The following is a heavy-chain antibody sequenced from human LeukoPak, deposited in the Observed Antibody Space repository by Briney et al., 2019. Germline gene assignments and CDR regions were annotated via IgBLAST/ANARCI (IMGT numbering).Heavy chain of an antibody. CDR3: ARESTSERPGY. J-gene: IGHJ4*02. Sequence: QPGGSLRLSCAASGFILSDYWMSWVRQAPGKGLEWVANMDQDGSDKNYVGSVTGRFTISRDDAKNSLYLQMNSLRAEDTAVYYCARESTSERPGYWGQGTLVTVSS. V-gene: IGHV3-7*01. CDR2: MDQDGSDK. D-gene: IGHD5/OR15-5a*01. CDR1: GFILSDYW.